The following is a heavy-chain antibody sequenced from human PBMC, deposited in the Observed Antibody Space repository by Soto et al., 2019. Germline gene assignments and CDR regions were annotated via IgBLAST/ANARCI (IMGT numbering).Heavy chain of an antibody. V-gene: IGHV3-49*03. CDR3: TRAVAGPSDL. J-gene: IGHJ5*02. Sequence: GGSLRLSCIGSGFTFGDFAFNWFRQAPGKGLEWVGFIRSKVYDATTEYAASVKGRFTISRDDSKSIAYLQMNSLKTEDTAVYYCTRAVAGPSDLWGQGTLVTVSS. D-gene: IGHD6-19*01. CDR1: GFTFGDFA. CDR2: IRSKVYDATT.